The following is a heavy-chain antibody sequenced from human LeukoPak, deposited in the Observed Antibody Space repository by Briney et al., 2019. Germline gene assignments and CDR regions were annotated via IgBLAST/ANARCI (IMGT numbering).Heavy chain of an antibody. Sequence: SETLSLTCAVYGGSFSGYYWSWIRQPPGKGLEWIGEINRSGSTNYNPSLKSRVTISVDTSKNQFSLKLSSVTAADTAVYYCARSAGWAIAAAGRFDYWGQGTLVTVSS. V-gene: IGHV4-34*01. CDR2: INRSGST. D-gene: IGHD6-13*01. J-gene: IGHJ4*02. CDR3: ARSAGWAIAAAGRFDY. CDR1: GGSFSGYY.